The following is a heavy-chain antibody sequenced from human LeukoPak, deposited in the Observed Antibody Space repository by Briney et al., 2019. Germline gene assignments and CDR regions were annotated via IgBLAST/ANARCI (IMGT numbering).Heavy chain of an antibody. CDR2: IYSGGST. D-gene: IGHD3-16*02. J-gene: IGHJ4*02. CDR1: GFTFNNYA. Sequence: PGGSLRLSCAASGFTFNNYAMHWVRQAPGKGLEWVSVIYSGGSTYYADSVKGRFTISRDNSKNTLYLQMNSLRAEDTAVYYCARAPSYDYVWGSYRAPFDYWGQGTLVTVPS. V-gene: IGHV3-66*01. CDR3: ARAPSYDYVWGSYRAPFDY.